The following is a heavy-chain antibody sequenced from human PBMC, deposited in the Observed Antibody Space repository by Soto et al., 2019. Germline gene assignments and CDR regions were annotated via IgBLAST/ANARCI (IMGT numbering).Heavy chain of an antibody. CDR3: VRGGGGGLFDP. CDR2: ISPGSRYP. D-gene: IGHD2-15*01. V-gene: IGHV3-11*06. J-gene: IGHJ5*02. Sequence: PGGSLRLSCAGSGFTFGNSYMSWIRQAPGKGLEWLSYISPGSRYPAYADSVKGRFTISRDNAKRSLYLQMMSLTAEDTAIYYCVRGGGGGLFDPWGQGTMVTVSS. CDR1: GFTFGNSY.